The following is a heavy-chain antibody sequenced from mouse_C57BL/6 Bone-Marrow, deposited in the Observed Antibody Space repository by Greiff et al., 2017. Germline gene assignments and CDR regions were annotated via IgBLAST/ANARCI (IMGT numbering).Heavy chain of an antibody. V-gene: IGHV1-55*01. D-gene: IGHD3-2*02. J-gene: IGHJ4*01. Sequence: QVQLQQPGAELVKPGASVKMSCKASGYTFTSYWITWVKQRPGQGLEWIGDIYPGSGSTNYNEKFKSKATLTVDTSASTAYMQLSSLTSEDSAVYYCAREGGNSSDPRAMDYWGQGTSVTVSS. CDR1: GYTFTSYW. CDR2: IYPGSGST. CDR3: AREGGNSSDPRAMDY.